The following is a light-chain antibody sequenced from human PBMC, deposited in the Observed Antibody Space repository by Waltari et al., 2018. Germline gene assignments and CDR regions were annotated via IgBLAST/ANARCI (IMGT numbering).Light chain of an antibody. J-gene: IGKJ1*01. CDR2: GAS. CDR1: QNIANN. V-gene: IGKV3-15*01. CDR3: LQYDDWPRG. Sequence: EIVMTQSPATLSVSPGERVTLSCRASQNIANNLGWYQVKPGQAPRLVIYGASTRAAGIPARFSGSGSGTDFTLTIGGLQSEDFAVYYCLQYDDWPRGFGQGTKVEVK.